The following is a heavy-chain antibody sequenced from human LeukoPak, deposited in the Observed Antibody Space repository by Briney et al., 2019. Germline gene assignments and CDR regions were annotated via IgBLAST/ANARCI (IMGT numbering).Heavy chain of an antibody. CDR3: ARVYLPENPEIPQP. CDR2: IYSDDSA. V-gene: IGHV3-66*01. D-gene: IGHD1-14*01. J-gene: IGHJ5*02. CDR1: GFTVTSYY. Sequence: AGSLRLSCAASGFTVTSYYMSWVRQAQGKGLEWVSVIYSDDSAYYAESVKGRFTISTDHSKNTLYLQMNNLRAEDTAVVYCARVYLPENPEIPQPLGQGHLVNV.